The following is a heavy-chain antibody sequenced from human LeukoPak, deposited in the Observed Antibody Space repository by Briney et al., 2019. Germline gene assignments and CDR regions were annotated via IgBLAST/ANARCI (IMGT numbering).Heavy chain of an antibody. CDR1: AGSFSSFY. V-gene: IGHV4-34*01. CDR3: ARTFPYYYGSGPFDP. CDR2: IKHSGSA. J-gene: IGHJ5*02. D-gene: IGHD3-10*01. Sequence: SETLSLTCAVYAGSFSSFYWSCIRHPPGKEREWMGEIKHSGSANYTPSIESRVTISVDTSKNQFSLKLSSVTAADTAVYYCARTFPYYYGSGPFDPWGQGTLVTVSS.